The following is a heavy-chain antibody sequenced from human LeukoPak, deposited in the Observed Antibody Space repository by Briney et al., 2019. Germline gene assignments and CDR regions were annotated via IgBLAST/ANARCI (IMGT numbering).Heavy chain of an antibody. CDR3: ARDGYYIVATTEYYFDY. V-gene: IGHV1-2*02. D-gene: IGHD5-12*01. CDR1: GYTFTSYA. J-gene: IGHJ4*02. CDR2: INPNSGGT. Sequence: ASVKVSCKASGYTFTSYAMNWVRQAPGQGLEWMGWINPNSGGTNYAQKFQGRVTMTRDTSISTAYMELSRLRSDDTAVYYCARDGYYIVATTEYYFDYWGQGTLVTVSS.